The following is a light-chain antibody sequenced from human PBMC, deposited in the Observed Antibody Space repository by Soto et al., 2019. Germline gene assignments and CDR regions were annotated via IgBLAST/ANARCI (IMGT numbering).Light chain of an antibody. V-gene: IGKV3-20*01. CDR3: QQYGSSPT. CDR2: GAS. CDR1: QSVSSNF. Sequence: EIVLTQSPGTLSLSPGERATLSCRASQSVSSNFLAWYQRKPGQAPRLLIYGASSRATGVPDRFRGSVSGTDFTLNITRLEPEDFAVYYCQQYGSSPTFGQGTKVEIK. J-gene: IGKJ1*01.